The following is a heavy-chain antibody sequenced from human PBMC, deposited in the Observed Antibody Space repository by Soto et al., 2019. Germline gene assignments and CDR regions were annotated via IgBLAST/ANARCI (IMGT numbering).Heavy chain of an antibody. CDR2: ISSSSSYI. D-gene: IGHD1-26*01. Sequence: GGSLRLSCAASGFTFSSYSMNWVRQAPGKGLEWVSSISSSSSYIYYADSVKGRFTISRDNAKNSLYLQMNSLRAEDTAVYYCARDGTPWEKFLFDIWGQGTMVTVSS. CDR3: ARDGTPWEKFLFDI. J-gene: IGHJ3*02. CDR1: GFTFSSYS. V-gene: IGHV3-21*01.